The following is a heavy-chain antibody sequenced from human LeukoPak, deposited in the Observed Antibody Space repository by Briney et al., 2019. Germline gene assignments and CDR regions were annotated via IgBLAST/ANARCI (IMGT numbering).Heavy chain of an antibody. CDR3: AREATVVGATII. J-gene: IGHJ4*02. V-gene: IGHV4-4*07. CDR1: GDSVSTYY. Sequence: PSETLSLTCTVSGDSVSTYYWGWIRQSAGKGLEWIGHISTSGSTTYNPSLKSRVSMSVDTSKNQFSLKLTSVTAADTAVYYCAREATVVGATIIWGQGALVTVSS. D-gene: IGHD1-26*01. CDR2: ISTSGST.